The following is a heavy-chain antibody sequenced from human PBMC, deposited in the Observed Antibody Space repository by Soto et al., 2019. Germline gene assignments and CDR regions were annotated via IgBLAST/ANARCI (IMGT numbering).Heavy chain of an antibody. CDR1: GGTFSSYT. V-gene: IGHV1-69*08. CDR3: ARDLFSSGWEIHFQH. J-gene: IGHJ1*01. D-gene: IGHD6-19*01. CDR2: IIPILGIA. Sequence: QVQLVQSGAEVKKPGSSVKVSCKASGGTFSSYTISWVRQAPGQGLEWMGRIIPILGIANYAQKFQGRGTITADKSTSTAYMELSSLRSEDTAVYYCARDLFSSGWEIHFQHWGQGTLVTVSS.